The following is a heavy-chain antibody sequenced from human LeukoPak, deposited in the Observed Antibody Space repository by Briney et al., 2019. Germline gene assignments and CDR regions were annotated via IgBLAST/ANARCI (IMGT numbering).Heavy chain of an antibody. V-gene: IGHV3-23*01. CDR3: AKDGNWNYLIRGGGVTQKFDY. CDR1: GFTFSSYA. J-gene: IGHJ4*02. D-gene: IGHD1-7*01. Sequence: GGSLRLSCAASGFTFSSYAMSWVRQAPGKGLEWVLAISGSGGSTYYADSVKGRFTISRDNSKNTLYLQMNSLRAEDTAVYYCAKDGNWNYLIRGGGVTQKFDYWGQGTLVTVSS. CDR2: ISGSGGST.